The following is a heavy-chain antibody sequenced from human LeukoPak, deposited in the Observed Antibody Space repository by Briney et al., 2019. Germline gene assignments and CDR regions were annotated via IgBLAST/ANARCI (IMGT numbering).Heavy chain of an antibody. CDR2: IRSSSSI. D-gene: IGHD3-9*01. CDR3: AKGNEIFTL. CDR1: GFIFSASG. V-gene: IGHV3-69-1*01. Sequence: GGSLRLSCAASGFIFSASGMSWVRQIPGKGLEWVCSIRSSSSIYYADSVKGRFTISRDNSKNSLYLHMSSMRVEDTAFYYCAKGNEIFTLWGQGTLVTASS. J-gene: IGHJ4*02.